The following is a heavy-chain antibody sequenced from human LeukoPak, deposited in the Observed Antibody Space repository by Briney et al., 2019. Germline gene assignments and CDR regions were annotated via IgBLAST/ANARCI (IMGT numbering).Heavy chain of an antibody. CDR2: INSEGSGT. J-gene: IGHJ4*02. CDR3: VRSCYYSYFDD. V-gene: IGHV3-74*01. Sequence: GGSLRLSCVASGFALTNYWMHWVRQAPGKGLVWLSRINSEGSGTNYVDSVKGRFTISRDNAKNTLYLQMNSLRADDTAVYDCVRSCYYSYFDDWGQGALVTVSS. CDR1: GFALTNYW. D-gene: IGHD3-22*01.